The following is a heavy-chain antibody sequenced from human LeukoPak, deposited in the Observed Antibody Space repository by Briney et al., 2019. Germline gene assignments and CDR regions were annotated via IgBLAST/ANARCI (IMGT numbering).Heavy chain of an antibody. D-gene: IGHD3-10*01. J-gene: IGHJ4*02. CDR3: ARQGTGASDY. V-gene: IGHV4-39*01. Sequence: PSETLSLTCTVSGGSISSSSYYWGWIRRPPGKGLEWIGSIYYSGSTYYNPSLKSRVTISVDTSKNQFSLKLSSVTAADTAVYYCARQGTGASDYWGQGTLVTVSS. CDR2: IYYSGST. CDR1: GGSISSSSYY.